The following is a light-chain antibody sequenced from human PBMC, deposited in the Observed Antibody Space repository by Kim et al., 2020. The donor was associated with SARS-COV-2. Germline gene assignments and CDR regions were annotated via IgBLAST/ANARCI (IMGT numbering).Light chain of an antibody. CDR1: QSVSSY. J-gene: IGKJ4*01. Sequence: SLSPGERATLSCRASQSVSSYLAWYQQKPGQAPRLLIYDASNRATGIPARFSGSWSGTDFTLTISSLEPEDFAVYYCQQRSNWLTFGGGTKVDIK. CDR2: DAS. CDR3: QQRSNWLT. V-gene: IGKV3-11*01.